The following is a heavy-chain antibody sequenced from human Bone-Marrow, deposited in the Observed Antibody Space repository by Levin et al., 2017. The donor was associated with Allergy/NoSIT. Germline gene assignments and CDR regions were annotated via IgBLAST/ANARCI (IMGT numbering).Heavy chain of an antibody. CDR1: GFTFSSYA. D-gene: IGHD6-13*01. Sequence: RGESLKISCAASGFTFSSYAMSWVRQAPGKGLEWVSAISGSGGSTYYADSVKGRFTISRDNSKNTLYLQMNSLRAEDTAVYYCQGSSWYEYDYWGQGTLVTVSS. V-gene: IGHV3-23*01. CDR2: ISGSGGST. J-gene: IGHJ4*02. CDR3: QGSSWYEYDY.